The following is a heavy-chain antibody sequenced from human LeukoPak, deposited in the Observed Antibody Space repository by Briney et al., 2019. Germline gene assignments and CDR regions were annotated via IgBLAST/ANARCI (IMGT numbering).Heavy chain of an antibody. CDR3: AREEMDYGYYDY. D-gene: IGHD4/OR15-4a*01. CDR1: GFTFSRHG. J-gene: IGHJ4*02. Sequence: GGSLRLSCAVSGFTFSRHGMGWVRQAPGKGLEWVSSVSSGSSYIYYADSVKGRFTISRDNAKNSLYLQMNSLRAEDTAVYYCAREEMDYGYYDYWGQGTLVTVSS. CDR2: VSSGSSYI. V-gene: IGHV3-21*01.